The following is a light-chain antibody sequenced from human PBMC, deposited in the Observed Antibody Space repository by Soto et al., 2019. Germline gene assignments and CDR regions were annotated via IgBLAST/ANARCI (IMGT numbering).Light chain of an antibody. CDR3: QQYETFSGT. CDR1: QSIRTW. Sequence: DIQMTQSPSTLSASVGDRVTITCRASQSIRTWLAWYQQKPGKAPKLLIYQASFLESGVPSRFSGSGSGTESTLTINSLQPDDFATYYCQQYETFSGTFGPGTKVDIK. J-gene: IGKJ1*01. CDR2: QAS. V-gene: IGKV1-5*03.